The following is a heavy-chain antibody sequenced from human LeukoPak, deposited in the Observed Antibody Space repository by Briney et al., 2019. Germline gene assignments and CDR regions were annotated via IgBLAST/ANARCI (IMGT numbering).Heavy chain of an antibody. CDR3: AKAVGIKDGFDY. J-gene: IGHJ4*02. V-gene: IGHV3-9*01. D-gene: IGHD1-26*01. CDR1: GFTFDDYA. Sequence: PGGSLRLSCAASGFTFDDYAMHWVRQAPGKGLEWVSGISWNSGSIGYADSVKGRFTISRDNAKNSLYLQMNSLRAEDTALYYCAKAVGIKDGFDYWGQGTLVTVSS. CDR2: ISWNSGSI.